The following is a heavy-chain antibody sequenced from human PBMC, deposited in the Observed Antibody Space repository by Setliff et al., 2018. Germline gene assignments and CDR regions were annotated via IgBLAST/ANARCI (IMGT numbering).Heavy chain of an antibody. CDR2: INYRGST. Sequence: ASETLSLTCVVSGGSITGHYWSWIRQSPGKGLEWIAYINYRGSTNYNPSLRSRVTMSVDTSKNQFSLKLSSVTAADTAVYYCARGRAGHSGHWGQGTLVTVSS. D-gene: IGHD6-19*01. CDR3: ARGRAGHSGH. V-gene: IGHV4-59*11. J-gene: IGHJ4*02. CDR1: GGSITGHY.